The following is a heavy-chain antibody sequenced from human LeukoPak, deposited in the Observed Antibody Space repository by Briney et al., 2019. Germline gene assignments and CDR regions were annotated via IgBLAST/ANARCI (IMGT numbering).Heavy chain of an antibody. CDR3: ARDLAAAGFDY. CDR1: GYTFTGYY. V-gene: IGHV1-2*02. Sequence: ASVKVSCKASGYTFTGYYMHWVRQAPGQGLAWMGWINPDSGGTNYAQKFQGRVTMTRDTSISTAYMELSRLRSDDTAVYYCARDLAAAGFDYWGQGTLVTVSS. D-gene: IGHD6-13*01. CDR2: INPDSGGT. J-gene: IGHJ4*02.